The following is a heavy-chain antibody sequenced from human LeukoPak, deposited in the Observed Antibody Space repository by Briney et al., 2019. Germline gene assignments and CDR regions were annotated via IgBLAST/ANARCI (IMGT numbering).Heavy chain of an antibody. V-gene: IGHV3-53*01. CDR1: GFTVSSDY. CDR2: MYRDGTT. CDR3: AREGIAAAFDY. D-gene: IGHD6-13*01. J-gene: IGHJ4*02. Sequence: GGSLRLSCAASGFTVSSDYMSWVRQAPGKGLEWVSVMYRDGTTYYADSVKGRFTISRDNSKNTVYLQMNSLRAEDTAVYYCAREGIAAAFDYWGQGTLVTVSS.